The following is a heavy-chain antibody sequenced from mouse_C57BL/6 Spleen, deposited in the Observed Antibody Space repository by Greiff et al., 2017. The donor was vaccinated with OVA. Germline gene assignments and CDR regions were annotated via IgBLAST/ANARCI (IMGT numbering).Heavy chain of an antibody. CDR2: ISSGSSTI. D-gene: IGHD1-1*01. J-gene: IGHJ1*03. V-gene: IGHV5-17*01. CDR1: GFTFSDYG. Sequence: EVQGVESGGGLVKPGGSLKLSCAASGFTFSDYGMHWVRQAPEKGLEWVAYISSGSSTIYYADTVKGRFTISRDNAKNTLFLQMTSLRSEDTAMYYCARGVIYYGSSYDWYFDVWGTGTTVTVSS. CDR3: ARGVIYYGSSYDWYFDV.